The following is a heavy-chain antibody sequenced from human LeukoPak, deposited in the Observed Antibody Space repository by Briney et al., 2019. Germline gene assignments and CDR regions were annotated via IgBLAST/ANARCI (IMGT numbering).Heavy chain of an antibody. CDR2: INGDGSST. CDR1: GFTFSSYW. Sequence: GGSLRLSCAASGFTFSSYWMHWVRQAPGKGLVWVSRINGDGSSTSYADSVKGRFTISRDDAKNTLYLQMNSLRAEDTAVYYCARDRGFVAVAARWGMDVWGQGTTVTVSS. J-gene: IGHJ6*02. CDR3: ARDRGFVAVAARWGMDV. D-gene: IGHD6-19*01. V-gene: IGHV3-74*01.